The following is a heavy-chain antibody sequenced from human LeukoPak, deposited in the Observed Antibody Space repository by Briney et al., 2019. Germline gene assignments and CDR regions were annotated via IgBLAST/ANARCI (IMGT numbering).Heavy chain of an antibody. Sequence: PGGSLRLSCAASGFTFSSYAMSWVRQAPGKGLEWVSAISGSGGSTYYADSVKGRFTISRDNSKNTLYLQMNRLRAEDTAVYYCATPGRYCSGGSCFYFDYWGQGTLVTVSS. CDR3: ATPGRYCSGGSCFYFDY. J-gene: IGHJ4*02. D-gene: IGHD2-15*01. CDR2: ISGSGGST. V-gene: IGHV3-23*01. CDR1: GFTFSSYA.